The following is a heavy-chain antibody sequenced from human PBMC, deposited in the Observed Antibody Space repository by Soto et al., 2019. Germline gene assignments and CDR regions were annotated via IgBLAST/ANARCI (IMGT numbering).Heavy chain of an antibody. D-gene: IGHD6-13*01. V-gene: IGHV1-18*01. J-gene: IGHJ4*02. Sequence: ASVKVSCKASGYTFTGYAMHWVRQAPGQGLEWMGWISAYNGNTNYAQKLQGRVTMTTDTSTSTAYMELRSLRSDDTAVYYCARDWAAAGPLDYWGQGTLVTVSS. CDR3: ARDWAAAGPLDY. CDR2: ISAYNGNT. CDR1: GYTFTGYA.